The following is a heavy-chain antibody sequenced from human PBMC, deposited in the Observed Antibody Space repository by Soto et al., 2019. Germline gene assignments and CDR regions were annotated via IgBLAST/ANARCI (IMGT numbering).Heavy chain of an antibody. CDR3: AKVGSDGYSSSWYGGNFDY. Sequence: QVQLVESGGGVVQPGRSLRLSCAASGFTFSSYGMHWVRQAPGKGLEWVAVISYDGSNKYYADSVKGRFTISRDNSKNTLYMQMNSLRAEDTAVYYCAKVGSDGYSSSWYGGNFDYRGQGTLVTVSS. D-gene: IGHD6-13*01. J-gene: IGHJ4*02. V-gene: IGHV3-30*18. CDR2: ISYDGSNK. CDR1: GFTFSSYG.